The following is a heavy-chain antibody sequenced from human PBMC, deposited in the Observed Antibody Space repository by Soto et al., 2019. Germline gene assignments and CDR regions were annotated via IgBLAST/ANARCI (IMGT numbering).Heavy chain of an antibody. V-gene: IGHV4-30-2*01. J-gene: IGHJ4*02. CDR3: ARLQFGEGFDY. Sequence: SSETLSLTCAVSGGSISGGGFSWSWIRQPPGKGLEWIGYILHTGGTQYNPSLKSRVSMSVDKSKNQFSLHLTSVTAADTAVYYCARLQFGEGFDYWGQGALVTVSS. CDR1: GGSISGGGFS. CDR2: ILHTGGT. D-gene: IGHD3-10*01.